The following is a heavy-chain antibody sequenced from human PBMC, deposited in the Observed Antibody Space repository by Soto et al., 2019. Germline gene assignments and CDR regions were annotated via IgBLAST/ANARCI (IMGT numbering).Heavy chain of an antibody. CDR3: ARAPGYSSNFYYYGMDV. J-gene: IGHJ6*02. Sequence: ASVKVSCKASGYTFTSYAMHWVRQAPGQRLEWMGWINAGNGSTKYSQKFQGRVTITRDTSASTAYMELSSLRSEDTAVYYCARAPGYSSNFYYYGMDVWGQGTTVTVSS. D-gene: IGHD6-13*01. CDR2: INAGNGST. V-gene: IGHV1-3*01. CDR1: GYTFTSYA.